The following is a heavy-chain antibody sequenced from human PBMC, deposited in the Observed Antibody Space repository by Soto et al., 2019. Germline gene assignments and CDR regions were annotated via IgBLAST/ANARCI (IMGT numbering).Heavy chain of an antibody. D-gene: IGHD4-17*01. V-gene: IGHV4-30-4*01. J-gene: IGHJ3*02. Sequence: QVQLQESGPGLVKPSQTLSLTCTVSGGSISSGNYYWSWIRQPPGKGLEWIGYIYYSGSTYYNSSLESRVTISVDTSKNPFSLKLSSVTAADTAVYYCAREGDYGGNVRFYAFDIWGQGTMVTVSS. CDR2: IYYSGST. CDR3: AREGDYGGNVRFYAFDI. CDR1: GGSISSGNYY.